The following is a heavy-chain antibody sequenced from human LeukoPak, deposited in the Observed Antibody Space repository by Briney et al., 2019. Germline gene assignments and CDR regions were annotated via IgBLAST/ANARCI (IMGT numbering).Heavy chain of an antibody. CDR1: GFTFSNAW. CDR3: TTLLWFGEVMV. CDR2: IKSKTDGGTT. D-gene: IGHD3-10*01. V-gene: IGHV3-15*01. Sequence: GGSLRLSCAASGFTFSNAWMSWVRQAPGKGLEWVGRIKSKTDGGTTDYAAPVKGRFTISRDDSKNTLYLQMNSLKTEGTAVYYCTTLLWFGEVMVWGQGTTVTVSS. J-gene: IGHJ6*02.